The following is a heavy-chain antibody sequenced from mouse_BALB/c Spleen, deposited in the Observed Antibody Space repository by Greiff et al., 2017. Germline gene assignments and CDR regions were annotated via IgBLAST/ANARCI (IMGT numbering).Heavy chain of an antibody. V-gene: IGHV5-17*02. CDR1: GFTFSSFG. J-gene: IGHJ1*01. CDR2: ISSGSSTI. Sequence: EVQLVESGGGLVQPGGSRKLSCAASGFTFSSFGMHWVRQAPEKGLEWVAYISSGSSTIYYADTVKGRFTISRDNPKNTLFLQMTSLRSEDTAMYYCARSSYWYFDVWGAGTTVTVSS. CDR3: ARSSYWYFDV.